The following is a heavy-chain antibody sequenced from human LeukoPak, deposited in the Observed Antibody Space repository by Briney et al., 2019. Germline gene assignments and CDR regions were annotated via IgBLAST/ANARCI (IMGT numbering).Heavy chain of an antibody. D-gene: IGHD6-19*01. CDR1: GFTFSSYG. CDR2: IWYDGSNK. J-gene: IGHJ6*02. Sequence: GRSLRLSCAASGFTFSSYGMHWVRQAPGKGLEWVAVIWYDGSNKYYADSVKGRFTISRDNSKNTLYLQMNSLRAEDTAVYYCARAGGWKDYYYYYGMDVWGQGTTATVSS. CDR3: ARAGGWKDYYYYYGMDV. V-gene: IGHV3-33*01.